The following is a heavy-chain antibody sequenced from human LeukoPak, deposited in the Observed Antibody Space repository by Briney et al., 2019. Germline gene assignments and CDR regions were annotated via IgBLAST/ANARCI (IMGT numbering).Heavy chain of an antibody. CDR1: GGTFTSYA. D-gene: IGHD3-10*01. J-gene: IGHJ3*02. CDR3: ARDNGSGSYTHPFDM. Sequence: SAKVSCKASGGTFTSYAIIWVPRAPGPRVEGRGGIIPIFGTANYAQKFQGRVTITADESTSTAYMELSSLSSEGTAVYYCARDNGSGSYTHPFDMWGQGTMVTVSS. CDR2: IIPIFGTA. V-gene: IGHV1-69*13.